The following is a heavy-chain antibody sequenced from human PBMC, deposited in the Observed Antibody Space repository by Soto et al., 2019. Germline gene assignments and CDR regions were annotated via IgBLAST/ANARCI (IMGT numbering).Heavy chain of an antibody. V-gene: IGHV3-74*03. Sequence: LRLSCAASGFTFSNFWMHWVRQAPGKGLVWVSRIYSDGSGTMYADSVKGRFTISRDNAKSTLYLQMNSLRAEDTAVYYCATLNSFGSDYWGRGTLVTVSS. D-gene: IGHD5-18*01. CDR2: IYSDGSGT. CDR3: ATLNSFGSDY. J-gene: IGHJ4*02. CDR1: GFTFSNFW.